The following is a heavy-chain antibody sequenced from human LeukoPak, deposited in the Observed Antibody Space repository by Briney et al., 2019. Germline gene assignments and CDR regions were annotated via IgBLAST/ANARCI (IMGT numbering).Heavy chain of an antibody. CDR3: VRGYSSSRYLRRGA. J-gene: IGHJ5*02. CDR2: ISSSGSYI. V-gene: IGHV3-21*01. D-gene: IGHD6-13*01. Sequence: GGSLRLSCAASGFSFSSYSMNWVRQAQGKGLEWVSSISSSGSYIYYADSVKGRFTISRDNAKNSLYLQMNSLRAEDTAVYYCVRGYSSSRYLRRGAWGQGTLVTVSS. CDR1: GFSFSSYS.